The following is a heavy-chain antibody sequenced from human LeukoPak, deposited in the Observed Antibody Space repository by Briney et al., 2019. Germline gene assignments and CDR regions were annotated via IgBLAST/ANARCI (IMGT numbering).Heavy chain of an antibody. Sequence: GGSLRLSCAASGFTFSSYWMHWARQAPGKGLVWVSRINSDGSSTSYADSVKGRFTISRDNAKNTLYLQMNSLRAEDTAVYYCARVPGVRGPLNNWGQGTLVTVSS. CDR1: GFTFSSYW. CDR2: INSDGSST. J-gene: IGHJ4*02. V-gene: IGHV3-74*01. CDR3: ARVPGVRGPLNN. D-gene: IGHD3-10*01.